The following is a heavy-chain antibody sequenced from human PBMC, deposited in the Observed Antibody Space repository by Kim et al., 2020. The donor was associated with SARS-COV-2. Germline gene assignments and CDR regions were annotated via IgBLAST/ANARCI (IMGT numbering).Heavy chain of an antibody. CDR2: IIPIFGTA. V-gene: IGHV1-69*13. D-gene: IGHD2-2*01. CDR1: GGTFSSYA. J-gene: IGHJ6*02. CDR3: ARDPLRYCGSTSCYADEGGNYYYYGMDV. Sequence: SVKVSCKASGGTFSSYAISWVRQAPGQGLEWMGGIIPIFGTANYAQKFQGRVTITADESTSTAYMELSSLRSEDTAVYYCARDPLRYCGSTSCYADEGGNYYYYGMDVWGQGTTVTVSS.